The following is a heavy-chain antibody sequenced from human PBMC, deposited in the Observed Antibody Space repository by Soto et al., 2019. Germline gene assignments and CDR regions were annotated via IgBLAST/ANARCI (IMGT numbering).Heavy chain of an antibody. CDR2: IYYSGST. J-gene: IGHJ4*02. CDR3: ARLVGAAANFDY. Sequence: SETLSLTCTVSGGTISSGYYYWSWIRQPPGKGLEWIGYIYYSGSTNYNPSLKSRVTISVDTSKNQFSLKLSSVTAADTAVYYCARLVGAAANFDYWGQGTLVTVSS. CDR1: GGTISSGYYY. V-gene: IGHV4-61*01. D-gene: IGHD6-13*01.